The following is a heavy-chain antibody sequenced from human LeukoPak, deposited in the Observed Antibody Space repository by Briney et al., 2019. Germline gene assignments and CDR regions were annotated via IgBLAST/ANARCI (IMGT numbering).Heavy chain of an antibody. CDR2: IYPSGSP. V-gene: IGHV4-61*02. J-gene: IGHJ4*02. Sequence: SETLSLTCTVSGGSISSSSHYWSWIRQPAGKGLEWIGRIYPSGSPNYNPSLQSRVTISIDTSKNQFSLKLSSVTAADTAVYYCARSQTNSSSWYGPFDYWGQGTLVTVSS. CDR3: ARSQTNSSSWYGPFDY. D-gene: IGHD6-13*01. CDR1: GGSISSSSHY.